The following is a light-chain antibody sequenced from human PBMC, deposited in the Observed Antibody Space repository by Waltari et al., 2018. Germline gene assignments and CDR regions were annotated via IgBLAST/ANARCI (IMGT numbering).Light chain of an antibody. CDR2: NAS. V-gene: IGKV3-11*01. CDR3: QQRSNWT. J-gene: IGKJ1*01. Sequence: PPPCRAIQSVRSYLAWYQQKPGQAPRFRIYNASNRATGIPARFSGRGCGTDFTLTVRSREPEDFAVYYCQQRSNWTFGQGTKVEIK. CDR1: QSVRSY.